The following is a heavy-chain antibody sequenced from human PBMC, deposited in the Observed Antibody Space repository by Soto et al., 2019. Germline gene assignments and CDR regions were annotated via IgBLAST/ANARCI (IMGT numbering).Heavy chain of an antibody. Sequence: SETLSLTCAVYGGSFSGYYWSWIRQPPGKGLEWIGEINHSGSTNYNPSLKSRVTISVDTSKDQFSLKLSSVTAADTAVYYCARGRYCSGGSCVPFDYWGQGTLVTVSS. CDR1: GGSFSGYY. CDR2: INHSGST. J-gene: IGHJ4*02. D-gene: IGHD2-15*01. V-gene: IGHV4-34*01. CDR3: ARGRYCSGGSCVPFDY.